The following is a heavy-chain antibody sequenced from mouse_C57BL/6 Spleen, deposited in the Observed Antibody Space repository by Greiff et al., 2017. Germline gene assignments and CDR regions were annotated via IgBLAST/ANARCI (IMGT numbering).Heavy chain of an antibody. Sequence: VQLQQSGPELVKPGASVKISCKASGYSFTGYYMHWVKQSPAKSLEWIGEINPSTGGTTYNKKFKAKATLTVDKSSSTAYMQHKSLTSEDSAVYYCARRGYDGYDYWSQGTLVTVSA. D-gene: IGHD2-3*01. CDR1: GYSFTGYY. CDR2: INPSTGGT. J-gene: IGHJ3*01. V-gene: IGHV1-42*01. CDR3: ARRGYDGYDY.